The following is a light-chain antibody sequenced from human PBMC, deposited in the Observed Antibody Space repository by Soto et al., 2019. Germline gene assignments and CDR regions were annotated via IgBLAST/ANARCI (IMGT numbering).Light chain of an antibody. CDR2: DAS. CDR3: QQYGTSPWT. CDR1: QSISSNY. J-gene: IGKJ1*01. Sequence: EIMLTQSPGTLSLSPGERATLSCGASQSISSNYLAWYQQKPGQAPRLLIFDASSRATGIPDRFSGSGSGSDFTLTISRLEPEDFAVYYCQQYGTSPWTFGQGTKVEI. V-gene: IGKV3-20*01.